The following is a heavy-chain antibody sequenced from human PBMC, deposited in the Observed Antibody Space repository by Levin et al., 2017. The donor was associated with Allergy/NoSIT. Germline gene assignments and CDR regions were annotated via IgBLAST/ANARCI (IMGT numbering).Heavy chain of an antibody. CDR3: TMEANIVVLPAAGDSFDI. D-gene: IGHD2-2*01. J-gene: IGHJ3*02. CDR2: IRPIFGTA. Sequence: SVKVSCKASGGTFSSNALNWVRQAPGQGLEWMGGIRPIFGTAEYAQKYQGRVSITADESTGTAYMELSSLRSEDTAMYHCTMEANIVVLPAAGDSFDIWGQGTMVTVSS. CDR1: GGTFSSNA. V-gene: IGHV1-69*13.